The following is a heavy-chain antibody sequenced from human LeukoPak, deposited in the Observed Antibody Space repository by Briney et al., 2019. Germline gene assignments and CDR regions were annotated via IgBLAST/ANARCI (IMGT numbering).Heavy chain of an antibody. Sequence: SETLSLTCTVSGGSISSYYWSWIRQPPGKGLEWIGYIYYSGSTNYNPSLKSRVTISVDTSKNQFSLKLSSVTAADTAVYYCARVSSGSCTIDYWGQGTLVTVSS. CDR3: ARVSSGSCTIDY. CDR1: GGSISSYY. CDR2: IYYSGST. J-gene: IGHJ4*02. D-gene: IGHD1-26*01. V-gene: IGHV4-59*01.